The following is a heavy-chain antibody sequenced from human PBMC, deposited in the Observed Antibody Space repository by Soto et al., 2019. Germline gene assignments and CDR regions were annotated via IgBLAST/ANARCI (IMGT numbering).Heavy chain of an antibody. V-gene: IGHV1-69*04. J-gene: IGHJ4*02. CDR2: IIPILGIA. CDR1: GGTFSSYT. D-gene: IGHD3-10*01. Sequence: GASVKVSCKASGGTFSSYTISWVRQAPGQGLEWMGRIIPILGIANYAQKFQGRVTITADKSTSTAYMELSSLRSEDTAVYYCARDPPYYYGSGSYLPQFDYWGQGTLVTVSS. CDR3: ARDPPYYYGSGSYLPQFDY.